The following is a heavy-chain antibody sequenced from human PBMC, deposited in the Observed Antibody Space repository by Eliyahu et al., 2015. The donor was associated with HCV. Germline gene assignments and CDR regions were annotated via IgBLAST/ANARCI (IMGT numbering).Heavy chain of an antibody. V-gene: IGHV3-74*01. CDR3: ARGSDS. Sequence: EVQLVESGGGLVQPGGSLRLSCAASGFTFRNYWXVRVRQXPGMGVVWGSRISWDGGITGYADSVKGRFTVSRDNAKNTLDLQMNNLRADDTAVYFCARGSDSWGQGTVVTVSS. CDR1: GFTFRNYW. J-gene: IGHJ4*02. CDR2: ISWDGGIT.